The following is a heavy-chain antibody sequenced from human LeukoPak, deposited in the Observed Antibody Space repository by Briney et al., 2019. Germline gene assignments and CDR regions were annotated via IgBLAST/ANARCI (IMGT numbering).Heavy chain of an antibody. Sequence: SETLSLTCTVSGGSISSGGYYWSWIRQPPGKGLEWIGYIYHSGSTYYNPSLKSRVTISVDRSKNQFSLKLSSVTAADTAVYYCARITYCGGDCHPYFDYWGQGTLVTVSS. CDR3: ARITYCGGDCHPYFDY. CDR1: GGSISSGGYY. CDR2: IYHSGST. J-gene: IGHJ4*02. V-gene: IGHV4-30-2*01. D-gene: IGHD2-21*02.